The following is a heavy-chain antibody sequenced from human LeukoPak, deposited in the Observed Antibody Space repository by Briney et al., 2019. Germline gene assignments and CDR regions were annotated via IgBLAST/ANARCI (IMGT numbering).Heavy chain of an antibody. CDR3: AREYSDQLLWTALDS. CDR1: GFTFSNFE. D-gene: IGHD2-2*01. CDR2: INQNGGTI. J-gene: IGHJ4*02. V-gene: IGHV3-48*03. Sequence: QPGGSLRLTCEASGFTFSNFEMNWVRQAPGKGLEWISYINQNGGTIYSADSVKGRFSISRDNTKNSLSLQMGSLRAEDTAVYYCAREYSDQLLWTALDSWGQGTLVTVSS.